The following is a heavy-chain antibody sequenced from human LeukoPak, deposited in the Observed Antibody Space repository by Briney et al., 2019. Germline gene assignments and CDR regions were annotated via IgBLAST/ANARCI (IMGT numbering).Heavy chain of an antibody. V-gene: IGHV1-2*02. CDR3: ARDLSYYGSGSYYFDY. D-gene: IGHD3-10*01. Sequence: GASVKVSCKASGYTFTGYYMHWMRQAPGQGPEWMGWINPNSGDTNYAQKFQGRVTMTRDTSISTAYMELSRLRSDDTAVYYCARDLSYYGSGSYYFDYWGQGTPVTVSS. CDR2: INPNSGDT. J-gene: IGHJ4*02. CDR1: GYTFTGYY.